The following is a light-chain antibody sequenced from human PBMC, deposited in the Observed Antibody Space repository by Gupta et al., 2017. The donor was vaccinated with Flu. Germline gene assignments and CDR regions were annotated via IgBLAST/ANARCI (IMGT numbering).Light chain of an antibody. Sequence: DIVMTQSPLSLPVTPGEPASISCMSSQSLLHSNGYNYLDWYLQKPGQSPQLLIYLGSNRASGVPDRFSGSGSGTDFTLKISRVEAEDVGVYYCMQALQTPRAFGQGTKVAIK. V-gene: IGKV2-28*01. J-gene: IGKJ1*01. CDR2: LGS. CDR3: MQALQTPRA. CDR1: QSLLHSNGYNY.